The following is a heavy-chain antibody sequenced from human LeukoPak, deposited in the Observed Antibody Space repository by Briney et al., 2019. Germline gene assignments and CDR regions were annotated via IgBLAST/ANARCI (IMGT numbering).Heavy chain of an antibody. CDR1: GGSISSYY. CDR2: IYYSGST. Sequence: PSETLPLTCTVSGGSISSYYWSWIRQPPGKGLEWIGYIYYSGSTNYNPSLKSRVTISVDTSKNQFSLKLSSVTAADTAVYYCARPHYGGNPAGWYFDLWGRGTLVTVSS. CDR3: ARPHYGGNPAGWYFDL. D-gene: IGHD4-23*01. J-gene: IGHJ2*01. V-gene: IGHV4-59*08.